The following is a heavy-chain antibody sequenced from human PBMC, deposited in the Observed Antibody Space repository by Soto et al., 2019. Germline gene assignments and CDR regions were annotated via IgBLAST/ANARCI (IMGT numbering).Heavy chain of an antibody. CDR2: MSPKTANT. CDR3: TGGPPNWGFDS. CDR1: GYTFTSYD. J-gene: IGHJ5*01. V-gene: IGHV1-8*01. D-gene: IGHD7-27*01. Sequence: ASVTVSCQASGYTFTSYDINWVRQTAGQGLEWMGWMSPKTANTGYAQKFQDRVTMTRSTSISTAYMELSSLTSEDTAVYYCTGGPPNWGFDSWGQGTPVTVSS.